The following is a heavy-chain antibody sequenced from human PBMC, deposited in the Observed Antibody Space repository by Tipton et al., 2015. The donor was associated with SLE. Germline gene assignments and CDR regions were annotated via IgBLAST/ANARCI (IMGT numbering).Heavy chain of an antibody. D-gene: IGHD1-20*01. CDR3: ARHVTRGITVSTNYYYMDV. CDR2: LSHSGIT. J-gene: IGHJ6*03. V-gene: IGHV4-38-2*01. CDR1: GDSVSSDHY. Sequence: TLSLTCAVSGDSVSSDHYWGWIRQTPGKGLEYIATLSHSGITYFHPSLKGRVTVSVDTSKNQFSLKVNSVTAADSAVYYCARHVTRGITVSTNYYYMDVWGKGTTVTVSS.